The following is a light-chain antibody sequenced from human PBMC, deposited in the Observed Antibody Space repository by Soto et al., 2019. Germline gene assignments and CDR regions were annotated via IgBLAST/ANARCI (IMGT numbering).Light chain of an antibody. CDR1: SSNIGSNT. J-gene: IGLJ1*01. CDR2: DDD. Sequence: QSLLTQPPSASGTPGQRVTISCSGSSSNIGSNTVNWYQQLPGTAPKLLIYDDDKRPSGIPDRFSGSKSGTSATLGITGFQTGDEADYYCGSWDSSLSAYVFATGTKV. CDR3: GSWDSSLSAYV. V-gene: IGLV1-51*01.